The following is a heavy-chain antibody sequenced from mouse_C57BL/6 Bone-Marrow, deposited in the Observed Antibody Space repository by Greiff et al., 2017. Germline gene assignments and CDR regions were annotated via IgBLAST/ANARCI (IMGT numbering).Heavy chain of an antibody. V-gene: IGHV5-16*01. CDR1: GFTFSDYY. J-gene: IGHJ4*01. D-gene: IGHD1-1*01. Sequence: EVHLVESEGGLVQPGSSMKLSCTASGFTFSDYYMAWVRQVPEKGLEWVANINYDGSSTYYLDSLKSRFIISRDNAKNILYLQMSSLKSEDTATYYCARDQYYGSSFYAMDYWGQGTSVTVSS. CDR3: ARDQYYGSSFYAMDY. CDR2: INYDGSST.